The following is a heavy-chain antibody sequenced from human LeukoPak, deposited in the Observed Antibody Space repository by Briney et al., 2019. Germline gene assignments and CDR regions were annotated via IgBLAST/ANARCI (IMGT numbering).Heavy chain of an antibody. CDR1: GGSISSSSYY. Sequence: PSETLSLTCTVSGGSISSSSYYWGWIRQPPGKGLEWIGSIYYSGSTYYNPSLKSRVTISVGTSKNQFSLKLSSVTAADTAVYYCARSVEGYCRGGSCYYYSYYMDVWGKGTTVTVSS. CDR3: ARSVEGYCRGGSCYYYSYYMDV. CDR2: IYYSGST. V-gene: IGHV4-39*07. D-gene: IGHD2-15*01. J-gene: IGHJ6*03.